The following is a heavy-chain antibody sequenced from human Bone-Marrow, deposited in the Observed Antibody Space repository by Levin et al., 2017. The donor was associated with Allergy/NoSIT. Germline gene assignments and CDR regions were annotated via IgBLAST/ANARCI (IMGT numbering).Heavy chain of an antibody. Sequence: PSETLSLTCTVSGYSISSGYYWGWIRQPPGKGLEWIGSIYHSGSTYYNPSLKSRVTISVDTSKNQFSLKLSSVTAADTAVYYCAREASTLSPWGQGTLVTVSS. V-gene: IGHV4-38-2*02. CDR3: AREASTLSP. D-gene: IGHD2/OR15-2a*01. J-gene: IGHJ5*02. CDR1: GYSISSGYY. CDR2: IYHSGST.